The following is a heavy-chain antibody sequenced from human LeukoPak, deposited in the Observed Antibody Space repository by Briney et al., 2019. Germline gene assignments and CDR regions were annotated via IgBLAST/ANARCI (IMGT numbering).Heavy chain of an antibody. CDR1: GGSISSYY. D-gene: IGHD6-25*01. Sequence: SETLSLTCTVSGGSISSYYWSRIRQPPGKGLEWIGYIYYSGSTNYNPSLKSRVTISVDTSKNQFSLKLSSVTAADTAVYYCARHSNPGYSREINYFDYWGQGTLVTVSS. J-gene: IGHJ4*02. V-gene: IGHV4-59*08. CDR3: ARHSNPGYSREINYFDY. CDR2: IYYSGST.